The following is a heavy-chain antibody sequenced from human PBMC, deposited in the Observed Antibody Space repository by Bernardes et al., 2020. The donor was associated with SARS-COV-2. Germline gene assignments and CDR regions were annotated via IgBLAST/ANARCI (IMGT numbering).Heavy chain of an antibody. CDR1: GGSISSSSYY. CDR3: ASRAYYDTSGYYNPIR. J-gene: IGHJ4*02. V-gene: IGHV4-39*01. CDR2: IFSRGST. D-gene: IGHD3-22*01. Sequence: SETLSLTCTVSGGSISSSSYYWGWIRQPPGKGLEWMGGIFSRGSTYYKPSLKSRVTVSVDTSKNQFSLKLTSVTAADTAVYFCASRAYYDTSGYYNPIRWGRGALVTVSS.